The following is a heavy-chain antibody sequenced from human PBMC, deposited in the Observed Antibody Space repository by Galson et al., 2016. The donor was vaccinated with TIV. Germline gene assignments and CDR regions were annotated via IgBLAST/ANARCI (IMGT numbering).Heavy chain of an antibody. CDR3: ARDIPCGGSCYFFDD. Sequence: SVKVSCKASGGTFSNYAINWVRQAPGQGLEWMGGILPISATANYAQKFQGRVSITTDESTSTVYMELSSLRSEDTAVYFCARDIPCGGSCYFFDDWGQGTLVTVSS. CDR2: ILPISATA. V-gene: IGHV1-69*05. CDR1: GGTFSNYA. D-gene: IGHD2-15*01. J-gene: IGHJ4*02.